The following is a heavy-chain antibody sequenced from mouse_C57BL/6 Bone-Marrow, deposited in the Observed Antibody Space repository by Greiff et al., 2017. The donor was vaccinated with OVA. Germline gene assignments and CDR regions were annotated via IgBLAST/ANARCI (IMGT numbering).Heavy chain of an antibody. V-gene: IGHV1-54*01. CDR1: GYAFTNYL. D-gene: IGHD3-3*01. CDR3: AIGGNYYFDY. Sequence: QVQLKESGAELVRPGTSVKVSCKASGYAFTNYLIEWVKQRPGQGLEWIGVINPGSGGTNYNEKVKGKGTLTADKSSSTTYMQLSSLTSEDSAVYFCAIGGNYYFDYWGQGTTLTVSS. CDR2: INPGSGGT. J-gene: IGHJ2*01.